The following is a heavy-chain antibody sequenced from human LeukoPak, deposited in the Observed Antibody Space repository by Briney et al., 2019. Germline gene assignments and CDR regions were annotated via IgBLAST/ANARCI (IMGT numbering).Heavy chain of an antibody. Sequence: SVKVSCKASGGTFSSYAISWVRQAPGQGFEWMGGIIPIFGTANYAQKFQGRVTITTDESTSTAYMELSSLRSEDTAVYYCASDKVGYSYVGNFDYWGQGTLVTVSS. CDR1: GGTFSSYA. V-gene: IGHV1-69*05. CDR3: ASDKVGYSYVGNFDY. J-gene: IGHJ4*02. D-gene: IGHD5-18*01. CDR2: IIPIFGTA.